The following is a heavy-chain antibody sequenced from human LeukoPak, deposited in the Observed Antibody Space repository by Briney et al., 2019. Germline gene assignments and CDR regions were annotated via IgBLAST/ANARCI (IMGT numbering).Heavy chain of an antibody. J-gene: IGHJ3*02. CDR1: GYTFTSYG. D-gene: IGHD5-18*01. CDR2: ISAYNGNT. V-gene: IGHV1-18*01. CDR3: ARSLGGYSYGYPIYLAFDI. Sequence: GASVKVSCKASGYTFTSYGISWVRQAPGQGLEWMGWISAYNGNTNYAQKLQGRVTITADESTSTAYMELSSLRSEDTAVYYCARSLGGYSYGYPIYLAFDIWGQGTMVTVSS.